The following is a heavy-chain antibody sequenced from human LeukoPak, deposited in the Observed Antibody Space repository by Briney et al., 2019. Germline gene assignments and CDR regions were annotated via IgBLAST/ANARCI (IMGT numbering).Heavy chain of an antibody. J-gene: IGHJ4*02. CDR2: INPSGGST. CDR1: GYTFTSYY. D-gene: IGHD2-15*01. V-gene: IGHV1-46*01. Sequence: ASVKVSCKASGYTFTSYYMHWVRQAPGQGLEWMGIINPSGGSTSYAQKFQGRVTMTRDMSTSTVYMELSSLRSEDTAVHYCARAGGYCSGGSCYSLDYWGQGTLVTVSP. CDR3: ARAGGYCSGGSCYSLDY.